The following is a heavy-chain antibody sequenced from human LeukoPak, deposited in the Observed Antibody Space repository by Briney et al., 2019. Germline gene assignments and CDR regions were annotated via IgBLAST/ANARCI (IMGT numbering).Heavy chain of an antibody. D-gene: IGHD1-26*01. V-gene: IGHV4-59*01. Sequence: PSETLSLTCTVSGGSISSYHWNWIRQPPGKGLEWIGYIYYSGSTNYNPSLKSRVTISVDTSKNQFSPKLSSVTAADTAVYYCARDVGATPGYFDYWGQGTLVTVSS. CDR2: IYYSGST. CDR3: ARDVGATPGYFDY. CDR1: GGSISSYH. J-gene: IGHJ4*02.